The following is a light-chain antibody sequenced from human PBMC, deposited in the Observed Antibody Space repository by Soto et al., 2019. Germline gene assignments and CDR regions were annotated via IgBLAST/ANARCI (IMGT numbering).Light chain of an antibody. J-gene: IGLJ3*02. CDR2: GNS. CDR3: QSYDSSLSGSV. Sequence: QSVLTQPPSVSGAPGQRVTISCTGSSSSIGAGYDVHWYQQLPGTAPKLLIYGNSNRPSGVPDRFSGSKSGTSASLAITGLQAEDEAEYHCQSYDSSLSGSVFGGGTKVTVL. V-gene: IGLV1-40*01. CDR1: SSSIGAGYD.